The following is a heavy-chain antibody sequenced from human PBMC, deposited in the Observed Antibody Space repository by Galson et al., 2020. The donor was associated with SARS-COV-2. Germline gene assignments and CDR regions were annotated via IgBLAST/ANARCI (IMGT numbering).Heavy chain of an antibody. CDR3: ARGDMGNDYFDY. D-gene: IGHD7-27*01. Sequence: GGSLRLSCAASGFTSSSYWMHWVRQAPGKGLVWVSRIYSEGSSTSYADPVKGRFTVSGDNAKNTLYLQMNSLRAEDTAVYYCARGDMGNDYFDYWGQGTLVTVSS. J-gene: IGHJ4*02. CDR2: IYSEGSST. V-gene: IGHV3-74*01. CDR1: GFTSSSYW.